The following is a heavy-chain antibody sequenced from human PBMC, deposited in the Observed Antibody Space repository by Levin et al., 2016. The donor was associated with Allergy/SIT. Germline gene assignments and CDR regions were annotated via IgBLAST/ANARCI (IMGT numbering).Heavy chain of an antibody. CDR3: ARGAYCSGGSCYLTGFDY. CDR1: GYTFTSYG. CDR2: ISAYNGNT. J-gene: IGHJ4*02. V-gene: IGHV1-18*01. Sequence: ASVKVSCKASGYTFTSYGISWVRQAPGQGLEWMGWISAYNGNTNYAQKLQGRVTMTTDTSTSTAYMELRSLRSDDTAVYYCARGAYCSGGSCYLTGFDYWGQGTLVTVSS. D-gene: IGHD2-15*01.